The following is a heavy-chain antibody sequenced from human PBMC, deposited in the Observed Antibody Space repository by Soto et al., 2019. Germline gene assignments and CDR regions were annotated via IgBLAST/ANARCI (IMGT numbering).Heavy chain of an antibody. J-gene: IGHJ3*02. CDR1: GFTFSSHG. V-gene: IGHV3-23*01. CDR2: LSRGGGST. CDR3: ARDGQYRTDGFDI. Sequence: AQLLESGGGSVQPGGSLRLSCAASGFTFSSHGMSWIRQAPGKGLEWISGLSRGGGSTYYEDSVKGRFTISRDNAKNTLDLIMKSLRVEDTALYYCARDGQYRTDGFDIWGQGTMVTVSS. D-gene: IGHD5-12*01.